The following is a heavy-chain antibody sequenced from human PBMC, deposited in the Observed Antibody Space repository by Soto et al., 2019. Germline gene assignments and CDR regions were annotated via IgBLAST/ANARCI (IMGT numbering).Heavy chain of an antibody. D-gene: IGHD5-12*01. Sequence: QVQLVQSGAQVKKPGASVKVSCKASGYTFDNYALHWVRQAPGRRLEWMGWIHAGNVYTNYSQSLQGSVTINRDTSASTVHMDLSSLRSEDTAVDYGARVQYSGYDFKLAFDLWGQGTMVTVS. CDR3: ARVQYSGYDFKLAFDL. CDR1: GYTFDNYA. J-gene: IGHJ3*01. CDR2: IHAGNVYT. V-gene: IGHV1-3*01.